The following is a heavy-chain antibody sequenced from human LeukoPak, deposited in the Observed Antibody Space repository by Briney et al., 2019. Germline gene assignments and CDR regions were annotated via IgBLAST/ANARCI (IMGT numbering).Heavy chain of an antibody. CDR1: GGSISSGGYY. Sequence: SETLSLTCTVSGGSISSGGYYWSWIRQPPGKGLEWIGYIYHSGSTYYNPSLKSRVTISVDTSKNQISLKLSSVTAADTAVYYCARPGSGYYLYYLDYWGQGTLVTVSS. D-gene: IGHD3-22*01. CDR2: IYHSGST. CDR3: ARPGSGYYLYYLDY. V-gene: IGHV4-30-2*01. J-gene: IGHJ4*02.